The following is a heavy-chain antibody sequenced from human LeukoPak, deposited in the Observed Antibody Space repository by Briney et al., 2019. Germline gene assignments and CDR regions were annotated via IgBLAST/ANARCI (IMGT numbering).Heavy chain of an antibody. CDR2: ISGSGRTT. J-gene: IGHJ4*02. D-gene: IGHD2-15*01. Sequence: GGSLILSCAASGFTFSNHAMSWVRQAPGKGLQWVSVISGSGRTTEYADSVKGRFTISRDNSKNTLSLQMNSLRVEDTAIYYCAKNVVVKRYFDYWGQGTLITVSS. CDR3: AKNVVVKRYFDY. V-gene: IGHV3-23*01. CDR1: GFTFSNHA.